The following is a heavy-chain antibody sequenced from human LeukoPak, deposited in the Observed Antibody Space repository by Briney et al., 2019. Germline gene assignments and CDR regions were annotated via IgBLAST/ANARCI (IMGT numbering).Heavy chain of an antibody. CDR1: GFTFGSYS. V-gene: IGHV3-21*01. CDR2: ISSSSSYI. CDR3: ARGLAAAGTQGA. J-gene: IGHJ5*02. Sequence: GGSLRLSWAASGFTFGSYSMNWVRQAPGKGLEWVSSISSSSSYIYYADSVKGRFTISRDNAKNSLYLQMNSLRAEDTAVYYCARGLAAAGTQGAWGQGTLVTVSS. D-gene: IGHD6-13*01.